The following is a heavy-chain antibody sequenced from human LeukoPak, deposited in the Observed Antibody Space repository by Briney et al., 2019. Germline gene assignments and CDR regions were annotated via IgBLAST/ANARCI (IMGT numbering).Heavy chain of an antibody. CDR2: IYYSGST. J-gene: IGHJ4*02. CDR1: GGSICSGSYY. D-gene: IGHD5-24*01. V-gene: IGHV4-39*01. Sequence: SETLSLTCTVSGGSICSGSYYWGWIRQPPGKGLEWIGSIYYSGSTYYNPSLKSRVTISVDTSKSQFSLRLSSVTAADSAVYYCARQGRGIQLQTYFDYWGQGTLVTVSS. CDR3: ARQGRGIQLQTYFDY.